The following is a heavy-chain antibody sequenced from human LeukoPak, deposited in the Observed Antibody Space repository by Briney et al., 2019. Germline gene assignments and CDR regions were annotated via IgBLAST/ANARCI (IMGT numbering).Heavy chain of an antibody. CDR1: GFTFNNYW. D-gene: IGHD3-10*01. CDR2: INNDGSSA. CDR3: ARRGPGHGMDV. V-gene: IGHV3-74*01. Sequence: GGSLRLSCAASGFTFNNYWIHWVRQVPGKGLVWVSRINNDGSSASYVDSVKGRFTISRDNAKNTLFLQMNSLRAEDTAVYYCARRGPGHGMDVRGQGTTVIVSS. J-gene: IGHJ6*02.